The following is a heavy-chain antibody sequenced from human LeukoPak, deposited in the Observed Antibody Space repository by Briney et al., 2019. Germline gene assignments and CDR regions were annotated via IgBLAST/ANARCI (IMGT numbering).Heavy chain of an antibody. J-gene: IGHJ4*02. V-gene: IGHV1-69*13. CDR2: IIPIFGTA. CDR1: GGTFSSYA. Sequence: SVKVSCKASGGTFSSYAISWVRQAPGQGLEWMGGIIPIFGTANYAQKFQGRVTITAGESTSTAYMELSSLRSEDTAVYYCARGVSDYDFFMCLYFDYWGQGTLVTVSS. CDR3: ARGVSDYDFFMCLYFDY. D-gene: IGHD5-12*01.